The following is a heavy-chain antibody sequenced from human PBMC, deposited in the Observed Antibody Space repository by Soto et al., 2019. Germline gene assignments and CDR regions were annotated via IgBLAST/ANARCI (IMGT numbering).Heavy chain of an antibody. V-gene: IGHV1-8*01. CDR1: GYTFTSYD. J-gene: IGHJ5*02. CDR3: ARERTRGFDP. CDR2: MNPNSGNT. Sequence: QVHLVQSGAEVRKPGASVKVSCKASGYTFTSYDINWVRQATGQGLEWMGWMNPNSGNTAYAQKFQGRVTISRNTSISTAHMELSSLRSEDTAVYYCARERTRGFDPWGQGTLVTVSS.